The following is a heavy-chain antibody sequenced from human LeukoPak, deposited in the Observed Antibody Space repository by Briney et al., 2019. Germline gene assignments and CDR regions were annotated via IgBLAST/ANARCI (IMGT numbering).Heavy chain of an antibody. J-gene: IGHJ5*02. CDR1: GGSFSSYF. Sequence: SETLSLTCTVSGGSFSSYFWTWIRQPAGKGLEWIGRISTTETTHYSPSLKNRVNMSVDTSKNQFSLKMTSVTAADTAIYYCAREDSASGRGLGSWGQGTLVTVSS. CDR3: AREDSASGRGLGS. D-gene: IGHD3-10*01. CDR2: ISTTETT. V-gene: IGHV4-4*07.